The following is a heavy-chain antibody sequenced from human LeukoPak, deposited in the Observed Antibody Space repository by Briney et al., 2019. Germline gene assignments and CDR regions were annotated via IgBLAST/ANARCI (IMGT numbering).Heavy chain of an antibody. Sequence: GGSLRLSCAASGFPFSNYTMNWVRRAPGKGLEWVSSISSSSSYIYYADSVKGRFTISRDNAKNSLYLQMNSLRAEDTAVYYCARAHLNTKYYYDSSGYYYPVDYWGQGTLVTVSS. V-gene: IGHV3-21*01. CDR2: ISSSSSYI. D-gene: IGHD3-22*01. CDR3: ARAHLNTKYYYDSSGYYYPVDY. J-gene: IGHJ4*02. CDR1: GFPFSNYT.